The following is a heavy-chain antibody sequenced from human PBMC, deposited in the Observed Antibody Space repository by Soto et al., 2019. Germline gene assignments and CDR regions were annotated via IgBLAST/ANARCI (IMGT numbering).Heavy chain of an antibody. Sequence: GGSLRLSCAASVFTFSTYAMHWVRQAPGKGLEWLAVISYDGSDEYFADSVKGRFTISRDNSKNTLYLQMNSLGTEDTAVYYCTRAEAVAGPYYFDYWGQGTLVTVS. V-gene: IGHV3-30-3*01. J-gene: IGHJ4*02. CDR1: VFTFSTYA. CDR2: ISYDGSDE. CDR3: TRAEAVAGPYYFDY. D-gene: IGHD6-19*01.